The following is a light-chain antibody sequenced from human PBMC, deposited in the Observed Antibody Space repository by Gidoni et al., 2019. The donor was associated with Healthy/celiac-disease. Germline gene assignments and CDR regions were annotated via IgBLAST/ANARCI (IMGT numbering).Light chain of an antibody. V-gene: IGLV5-45*02. J-gene: IGLJ3*02. Sequence: QAVLTQPSSLSASPVASASPTCTLRSGINVGTYRIYCYQPKPGSPPQYLLRYKSDSDKQQGSGVPSRFSGSTDASANAGILLISGLQSEDEADYYCMIWHSSAWVFGGGTKLTVL. CDR3: MIWHSSAWV. CDR1: SGINVGTYR. CDR2: YKSDSDK.